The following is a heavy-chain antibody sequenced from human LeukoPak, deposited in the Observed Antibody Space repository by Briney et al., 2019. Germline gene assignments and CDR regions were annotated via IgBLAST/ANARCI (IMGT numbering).Heavy chain of an antibody. CDR2: ISTNGDGT. Sequence: PGGSLRLSCAASGFTFTTYPMHWVRQAPGKGLEYVSSISTNGDGTYYANSVKGRFTISRDNSKNTLYLQMGSLRAEDMAVYYCARQSGGTYFDYWGQGTLVTVSS. V-gene: IGHV3-64*01. J-gene: IGHJ4*02. D-gene: IGHD1-26*01. CDR1: GFTFTTYP. CDR3: ARQSGGTYFDY.